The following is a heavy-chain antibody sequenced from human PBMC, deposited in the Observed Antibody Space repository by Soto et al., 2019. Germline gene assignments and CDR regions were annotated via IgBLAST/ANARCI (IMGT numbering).Heavy chain of an antibody. CDR2: VGGNTESGTT. V-gene: IGHV3-15*04. D-gene: IGHD6-13*01. CDR3: TISGGYSNSHHWFYP. Sequence: DVLLVESGGGLVKPGGSLRLSCAASGFTFHMAWLSWVRQAPGKGLEWVGRVGGNTESGTTDYAAPVKGRFTISRDDSKNTVYLQMNSLKTEDTAVYYCTISGGYSNSHHWFYPWGQGTPVIVSS. CDR1: GFTFHMAW. J-gene: IGHJ5*02.